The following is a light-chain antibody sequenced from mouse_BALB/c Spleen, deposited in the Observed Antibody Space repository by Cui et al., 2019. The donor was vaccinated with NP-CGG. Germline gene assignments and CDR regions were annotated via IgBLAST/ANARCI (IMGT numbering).Light chain of an antibody. CDR1: TGAFTTSNY. CDR2: GTN. J-gene: IGLJ1*01. V-gene: IGLV1*01. Sequence: QAVVTQESALSISPGETVTLTCRSSTGAFTTSNYANWVQEKPDHLFTGLIGGTNNRAPGVPARFSGSLIGDKAALTITGAQTEDEAIYFCALWYSNHWVFGGGTKLTVL. CDR3: ALWYSNHWV.